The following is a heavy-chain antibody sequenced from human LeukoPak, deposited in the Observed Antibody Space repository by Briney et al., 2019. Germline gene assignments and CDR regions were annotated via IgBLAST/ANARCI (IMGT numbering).Heavy chain of an antibody. D-gene: IGHD3-10*01. Sequence: PSETLSLTCTVSGGSISSYYWSWIRQPPGKGRVWFGYIYYSGSTNYNPSLKSRVTISVDTSKNQLSLKLSSMTAADAAVYYCAREVAMVRGVWFDYWGPGTLVTVSS. V-gene: IGHV4-59*01. CDR3: AREVAMVRGVWFDY. CDR1: GGSISSYY. CDR2: IYYSGST. J-gene: IGHJ4*02.